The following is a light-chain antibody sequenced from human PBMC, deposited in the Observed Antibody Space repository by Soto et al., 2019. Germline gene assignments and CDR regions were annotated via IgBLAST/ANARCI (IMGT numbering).Light chain of an antibody. V-gene: IGLV2-8*01. Sequence: QSVLTQPPSASGSPGQSVTISCIGTASDIGRYNYVSWYQHHPGKAPKLIIYEVTKRPSGVPDRFSGSKSGNTASLTVSGLQADDEADYYCQSYDSSLSVSYVFGTGTKVTVL. CDR3: QSYDSSLSVSYV. J-gene: IGLJ1*01. CDR1: ASDIGRYNY. CDR2: EVT.